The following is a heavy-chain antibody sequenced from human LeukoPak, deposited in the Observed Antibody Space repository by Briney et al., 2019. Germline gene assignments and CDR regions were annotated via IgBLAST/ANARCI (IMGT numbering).Heavy chain of an antibody. CDR2: IWYDGSNK. CDR1: GFTFSSYG. V-gene: IGHV3-33*01. CDR3: ALGVRGFDAFDI. J-gene: IGHJ3*02. Sequence: PGRSLRLSCAASGFTFSSYGMHWVRQAPGKGLEWVAVIWYDGSNKCYADSVKGRFTISRDNSRNTLYLQMNSLRAEDTAVYYCALGVRGFDAFDIWGQGTMVTVSS. D-gene: IGHD3-10*01.